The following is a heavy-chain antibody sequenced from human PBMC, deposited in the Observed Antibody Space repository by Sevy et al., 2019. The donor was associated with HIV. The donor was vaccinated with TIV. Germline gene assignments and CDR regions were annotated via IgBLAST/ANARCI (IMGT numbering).Heavy chain of an antibody. CDR3: ARDSGLQLFRY. V-gene: IGHV3-33*01. CDR1: GFSFSSYG. Sequence: GGSPRLSCAASGFSFSSYGMHWVRKAPGKGLEWVALVWYDGSDKYYADSVKGRFTISRDNSKNTLYLQMNSLRVEDTAVYYCARDSGLQLFRYWGQGTLVTVSS. CDR2: VWYDGSDK. J-gene: IGHJ4*02. D-gene: IGHD1-1*01.